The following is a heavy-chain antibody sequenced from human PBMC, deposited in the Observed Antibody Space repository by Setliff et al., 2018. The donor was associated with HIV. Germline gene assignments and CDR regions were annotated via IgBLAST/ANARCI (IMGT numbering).Heavy chain of an antibody. J-gene: IGHJ4*02. D-gene: IGHD3-22*01. CDR1: GFTFRSYW. CDR2: ISPDGNEI. Sequence: LRLSCEASGFTFRSYWVSWVRQAPGKGLEWVAAISPDGNEIHYVDSVRGRFTISRDNAKNSLYLQTSSLRPDTAVYYCGRGHHYYYDSSVAHQIDYLGQGTLVTVSS. CDR3: GRGHHYYYDSSVAHQIDY. V-gene: IGHV3-7*01.